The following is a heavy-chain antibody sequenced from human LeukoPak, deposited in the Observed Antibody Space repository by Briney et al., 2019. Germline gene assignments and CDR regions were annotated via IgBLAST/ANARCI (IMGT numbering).Heavy chain of an antibody. CDR3: ARIGGDGFANYDFLNWFDP. CDR1: GYSISSGYY. V-gene: IGHV4-38-2*01. J-gene: IGHJ5*02. D-gene: IGHD3-3*01. Sequence: SETLSLTCAVSGYSISSGYYWGWIRQPPGKGLEWIGSIYHSGSTYYNPSLKSRVTISVDTSKNQFSLKLSSVTAADTAVYYCARIGGDGFANYDFLNWFDPWGQGTPVTVSS. CDR2: IYHSGST.